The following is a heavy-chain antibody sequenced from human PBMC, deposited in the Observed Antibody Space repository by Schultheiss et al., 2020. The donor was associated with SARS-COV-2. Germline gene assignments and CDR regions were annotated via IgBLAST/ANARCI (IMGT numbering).Heavy chain of an antibody. CDR1: GFTFSSYG. D-gene: IGHD3-16*01. CDR2: ISYDGSNK. V-gene: IGHV3-30*18. J-gene: IGHJ6*02. CDR3: AKTYYDYIWGSYEYYGMDV. Sequence: GESLKISCAASGFTFSSYGMHWVRQAPGKGLEWVAVISYDGSNKYYADSVKGRFTISRDNSKNTLYLQMNSLRAEDTAVYYCAKTYYDYIWGSYEYYGMDVWGQGTTVTVSS.